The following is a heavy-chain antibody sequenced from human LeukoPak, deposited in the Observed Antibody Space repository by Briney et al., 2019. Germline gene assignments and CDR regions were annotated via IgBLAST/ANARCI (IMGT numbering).Heavy chain of an antibody. J-gene: IGHJ6*03. CDR1: AGPISSYS. D-gene: IGHD1-14*01. Sequence: PSETLSLTCPVSAGPISSYSGSWLRQPAGKGLEWIGRIYSSGSTNYNPSLKSRVTMSIDTSKNQFSLNLRSVTAADTAVYYCARGQTDSYYNYMDVWGKGTTVTVSS. CDR3: ARGQTDSYYNYMDV. CDR2: IYSSGST. V-gene: IGHV4-4*07.